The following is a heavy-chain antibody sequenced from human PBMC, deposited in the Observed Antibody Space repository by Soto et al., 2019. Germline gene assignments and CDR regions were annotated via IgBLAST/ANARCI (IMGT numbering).Heavy chain of an antibody. V-gene: IGHV4-59*01. Sequence: PSETLSLTCTVSGGSISSYYWSWIRQPPGKGLEWIGYIYYSGSTDYNPSLKSRVTISVDTSKNQFSLKLSSVTAADTAVYYCARVLRSGWYSHYYYYYYGMDVWGQGTTVTVSS. CDR1: GGSISSYY. D-gene: IGHD6-19*01. J-gene: IGHJ6*02. CDR3: ARVLRSGWYSHYYYYYYGMDV. CDR2: IYYSGST.